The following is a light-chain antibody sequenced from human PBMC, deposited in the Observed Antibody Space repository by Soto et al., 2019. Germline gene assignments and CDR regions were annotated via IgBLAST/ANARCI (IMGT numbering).Light chain of an antibody. Sequence: EIVLTQSPGTLSLSPGERATLSCRASQSVSSSYLAWYQQKPGQAPRHLIYGASSRATGIPDRFSGSGSGTVFTLTISRLEPEDFGVYYCQQYGSSPLTFGGRTKVESK. CDR1: QSVSSSY. J-gene: IGKJ4*01. CDR2: GAS. V-gene: IGKV3-20*01. CDR3: QQYGSSPLT.